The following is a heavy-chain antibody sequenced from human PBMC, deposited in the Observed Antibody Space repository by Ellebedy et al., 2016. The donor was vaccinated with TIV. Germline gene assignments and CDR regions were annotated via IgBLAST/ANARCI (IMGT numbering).Heavy chain of an antibody. CDR1: GFTFPSSA. Sequence: ASVKVSCTASGFTFPSSAMQWVRQARGQRLEWIGWIVVGSGNTNYAQKFQERVTITRDMSTSTAYMELSSLRSEDTSVYYCATSGELSNYYHYGMDVWGQGTTATVSS. CDR3: ATSGELSNYYHYGMDV. CDR2: IVVGSGNT. V-gene: IGHV1-58*02. J-gene: IGHJ6*02. D-gene: IGHD3-10*01.